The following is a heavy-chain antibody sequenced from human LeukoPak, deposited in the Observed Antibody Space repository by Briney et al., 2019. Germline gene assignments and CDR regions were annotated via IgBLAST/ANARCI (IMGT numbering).Heavy chain of an antibody. Sequence: HVASVKVSCKASGGTFISYAFSWVRQAPGQGLEWMGGIIPMFGTTNYAQKFQGRVTMTADGSTSTAYMELSSLRSEDTAVYYCARDDREIVVVPAAGADYYYGMDVWGQGTTVTVSS. D-gene: IGHD2-2*01. CDR3: ARDDREIVVVPAAGADYYYGMDV. CDR1: GGTFISYA. V-gene: IGHV1-69*01. CDR2: IIPMFGTT. J-gene: IGHJ6*02.